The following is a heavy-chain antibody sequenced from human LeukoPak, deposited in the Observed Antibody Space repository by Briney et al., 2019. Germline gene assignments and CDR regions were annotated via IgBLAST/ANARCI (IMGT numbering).Heavy chain of an antibody. D-gene: IGHD1-26*01. CDR1: GYTVTTYG. J-gene: IGHJ4*02. V-gene: IGHV1-18*01. CDR2: ISAYNGNT. CDR3: ARGPPLRWELSDFDY. Sequence: GASVKVSCKSSGYTVTTYGINWVRQAPGQGLEWMGWISAYNGNTNYAQKLQGRVTMTTDTSTRTAYMELRSLRSDDTAVYYCARGPPLRWELSDFDYWGQGTLVTVSS.